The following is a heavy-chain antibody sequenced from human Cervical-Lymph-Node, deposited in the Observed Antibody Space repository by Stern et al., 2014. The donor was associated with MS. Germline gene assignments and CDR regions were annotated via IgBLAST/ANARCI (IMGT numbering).Heavy chain of an antibody. CDR2: IYYSGST. Sequence: QVQLQESGPGLVKPSETLSLTCTVSGGSISSYYWSWIRQPPGKGLEWIWYIYYSGSTYYNHSLKSRVTISVDTSKNQFSLKLSSVTAADTAVYYCARGATQAFDPWGQGTLVTVSS. V-gene: IGHV4-59*01. CDR1: GGSISSYY. CDR3: ARGATQAFDP. J-gene: IGHJ5*02.